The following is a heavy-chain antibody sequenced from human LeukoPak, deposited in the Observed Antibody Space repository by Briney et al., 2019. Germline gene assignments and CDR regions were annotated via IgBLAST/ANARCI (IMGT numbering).Heavy chain of an antibody. J-gene: IGHJ6*02. CDR2: ISSSGSTT. D-gene: IGHD3-22*01. V-gene: IGHV3-11*01. CDR3: VSDRPVVITGDYYYYGMDG. Sequence: PGGSLRLSCAASGFTFSDYYMSWIRQAPGKGLEWVSYISSSGSTTYYADSVKGRFTISRDNAKNTLYLQMNSLRAEDTAMYYCVSDRPVVITGDYYYYGMDGGGQGSTVTVS. CDR1: GFTFSDYY.